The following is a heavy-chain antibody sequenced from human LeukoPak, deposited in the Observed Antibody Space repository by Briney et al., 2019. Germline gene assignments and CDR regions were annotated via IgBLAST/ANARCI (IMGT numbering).Heavy chain of an antibody. CDR2: IIPIFGTA. CDR1: GGTFSSYA. Sequence: SVKVSCKASGGTFSSYAISWVRQAPGQGLEWMGGIIPIFGTANYAQKFQGRVTITTDESTSTAYMELSSLRSEDTAVYYCANLGGDFQHLVGAHRFDPWGQGTLVTVSS. CDR3: ANLGGDFQHLVGAHRFDP. J-gene: IGHJ5*02. D-gene: IGHD1-26*01. V-gene: IGHV1-69*05.